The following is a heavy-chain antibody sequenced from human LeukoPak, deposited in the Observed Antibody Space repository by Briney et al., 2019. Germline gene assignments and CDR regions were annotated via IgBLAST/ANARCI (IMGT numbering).Heavy chain of an antibody. CDR3: ARALGYCSGGSCYSGGMDV. CDR2: IYHSGST. J-gene: IGHJ6*04. Sequence: SETLSLTCAVSGGSISSGGYSWSWIRQPPGRGLEWIVYIYHSGSTYYNPSLKSRVTIAVDRSKNQFSLKLSSVTAADTAVYYCARALGYCSGGSCYSGGMDVWGKGTTVTVSS. V-gene: IGHV4-30-2*01. CDR1: GGSISSGGYS. D-gene: IGHD2-15*01.